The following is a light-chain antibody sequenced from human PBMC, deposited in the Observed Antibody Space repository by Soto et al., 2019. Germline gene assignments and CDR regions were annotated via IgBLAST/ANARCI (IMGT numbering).Light chain of an antibody. Sequence: EIVMTQSPATLSASPGERATLSCRASQSVRSNLAWYQQKPGQAPRLLIYGASTRATGIPARFSGSGSGTEFTLSIGSLQSEDFAVYYCQQYNDWPPTFGQGTKV. CDR3: QQYNDWPPT. V-gene: IGKV3-15*01. CDR1: QSVRSN. CDR2: GAS. J-gene: IGKJ1*01.